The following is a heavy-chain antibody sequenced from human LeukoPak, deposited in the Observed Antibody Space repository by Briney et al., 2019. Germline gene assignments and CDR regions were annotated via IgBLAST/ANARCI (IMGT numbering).Heavy chain of an antibody. J-gene: IGHJ6*03. D-gene: IGHD6-13*01. CDR2: INPNSGGT. Sequence: ASVKVSCKASGYTFTGYYMHWVRQAPGQGLEWMGWINPNSGGTNYAQKFQGRVTMTGDTSISTAYMELSRLRSDDTAVYYCARWVGSSSWYLEDYYYMDVWGKGTTVTISS. CDR1: GYTFTGYY. CDR3: ARWVGSSSWYLEDYYYMDV. V-gene: IGHV1-2*02.